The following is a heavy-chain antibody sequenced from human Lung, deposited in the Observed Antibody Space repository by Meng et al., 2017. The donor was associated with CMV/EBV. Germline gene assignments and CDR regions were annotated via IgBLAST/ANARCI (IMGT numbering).Heavy chain of an antibody. CDR2: INTYNGNT. Sequence: ASVKVSCKASGGTFSNYAFSWVRQAPGQGLEWMGGINTYNGNTKYAQKFQDRVIMTTDRSTRTAYMELRSLRSDDTAVYYCARSITIFQIDYWGQGTLVTVSS. D-gene: IGHD3-9*01. V-gene: IGHV1-18*01. CDR3: ARSITIFQIDY. CDR1: GGTFSNYA. J-gene: IGHJ4*02.